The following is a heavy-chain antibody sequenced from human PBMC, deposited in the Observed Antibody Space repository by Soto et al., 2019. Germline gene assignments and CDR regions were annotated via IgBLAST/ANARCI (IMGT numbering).Heavy chain of an antibody. D-gene: IGHD6-19*01. V-gene: IGHV4-30-4*01. CDR1: CGSISRDDYY. CDR3: VRDGLYSSGYRVDV. CDR2: IYYSGST. Sequence: QVQLQESGPGLVQPSQTLSLTCTGSCGSISRDDYYWSWIRQPPGKRLEWIGYIYYSGSTYYIPSLESRVTTAVDTSMNECSRRLGSVTAVGTAEYDCVRDGLYSSGYRVDVWGQGGTVTVSS. J-gene: IGHJ6*02.